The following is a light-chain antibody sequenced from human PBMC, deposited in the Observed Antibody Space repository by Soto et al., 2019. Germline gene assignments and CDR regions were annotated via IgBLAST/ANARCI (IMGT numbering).Light chain of an antibody. Sequence: QSVLTQPPSASGSPGQSVTISCTGTSSDVGGYNYVSWYQQHPGKAPKLMIYGVSERPSGVPDRFSGSKSGNTASLTVSGLQAGDEADYYCSSYAGTKNYVVFGGGTKLTVL. CDR3: SSYAGTKNYVV. J-gene: IGLJ2*01. V-gene: IGLV2-8*01. CDR2: GVS. CDR1: SSDVGGYNY.